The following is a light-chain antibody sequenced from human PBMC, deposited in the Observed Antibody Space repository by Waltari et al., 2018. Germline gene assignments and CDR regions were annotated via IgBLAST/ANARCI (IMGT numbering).Light chain of an antibody. Sequence: DIVMTQSPESLAVSLGERATIRCKTSERVLSSSNNKNRLAWYHQKPGQPPRLLLYWASTRESGVPDRFIGSGSETDFTLTVTSLQAEDVAVYYCQQYYNTPLTFGGGTKVGVK. CDR2: WAS. CDR1: ERVLSSSNNKNR. V-gene: IGKV4-1*01. J-gene: IGKJ4*01. CDR3: QQYYNTPLT.